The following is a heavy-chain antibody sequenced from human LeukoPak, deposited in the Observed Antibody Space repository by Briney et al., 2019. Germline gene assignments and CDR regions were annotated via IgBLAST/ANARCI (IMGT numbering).Heavy chain of an antibody. V-gene: IGHV3-9*01. CDR2: ISWNSGIL. CDR1: GFSFDDYA. CDR3: AKDVWVDTTGRYPNLMRGLDV. Sequence: QAGRSLRLSCAASGFSFDDYAMVWVRQAPGRGLEWVSGISWNSGILAYAASVKGRFIISRDNAKKSLSLQMNSLRAADTALYYCAKDVWVDTTGRYPNLMRGLDVWGQGTTVTVSS. D-gene: IGHD1-1*01. J-gene: IGHJ6*02.